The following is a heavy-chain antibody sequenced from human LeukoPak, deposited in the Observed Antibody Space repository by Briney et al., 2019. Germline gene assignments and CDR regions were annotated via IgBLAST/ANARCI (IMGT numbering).Heavy chain of an antibody. D-gene: IGHD6-19*01. CDR2: TRSKANSYTT. V-gene: IGHV3-72*01. CDR3: ARDVGRASGWIFFDY. Sequence: GGSLRLSCAASGFTFSDHYMDWVRQAPGKGLEWVGRTRSKANSYTTEYAASVRGRFTISRDDSKNSLYLQMNSLRAEDTAVYYCARDVGRASGWIFFDYWGQGTLVTVSS. CDR1: GFTFSDHY. J-gene: IGHJ4*02.